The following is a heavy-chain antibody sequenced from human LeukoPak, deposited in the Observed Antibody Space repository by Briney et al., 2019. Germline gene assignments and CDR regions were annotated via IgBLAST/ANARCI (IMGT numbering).Heavy chain of an antibody. CDR1: EFTFSSYE. CDR2: VSSSGSTR. J-gene: IGHJ4*02. Sequence: GGSLRLSCAASEFTFSSYEMNWVRQAPGKGLEWVSYVSSSGSTRYYADSVKGLFTISRDNAKNSLYLQMNSLRAEDTAVYYCTRGSLAYFWGQGTLVTVSS. CDR3: TRGSLAYF. V-gene: IGHV3-48*03.